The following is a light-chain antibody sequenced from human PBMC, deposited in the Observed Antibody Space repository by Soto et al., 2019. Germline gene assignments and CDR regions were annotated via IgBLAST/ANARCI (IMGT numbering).Light chain of an antibody. V-gene: IGKV3-20*01. CDR1: QSISSTY. Sequence: EIVLTQSPGTLSLSPGERATLSCRASQSISSTYLAWYQQQPGQAPRLLIYGASSRATGIPDRFSGSGSGTDFTLTISRLESEDFAVYSCQQYGSSPVTFGGGTKVEIK. CDR3: QQYGSSPVT. CDR2: GAS. J-gene: IGKJ4*01.